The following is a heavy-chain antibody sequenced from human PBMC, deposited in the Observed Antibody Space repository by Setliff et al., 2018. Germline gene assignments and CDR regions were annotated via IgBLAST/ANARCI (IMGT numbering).Heavy chain of an antibody. V-gene: IGHV3-74*03. CDR3: ARVGSKPQLGWFDP. CDR2: ISTDGSSI. Sequence: GGSLRLSCVTSGFTFSTYWMHWVRQAPGQGLVWVARISTDGSSITDADSVKGRFTISRDNARNTLYLQMNSLTAEDTAVYYCARVGSKPQLGWFDPWGQGTLVTVSS. D-gene: IGHD1-26*01. CDR1: GFTFSTYW. J-gene: IGHJ5*02.